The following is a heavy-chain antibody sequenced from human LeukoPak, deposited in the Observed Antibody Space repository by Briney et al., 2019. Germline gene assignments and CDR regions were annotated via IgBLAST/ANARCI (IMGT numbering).Heavy chain of an antibody. J-gene: IGHJ4*02. D-gene: IGHD4/OR15-4a*01. CDR1: GYTFTGYY. CDR2: INPNSGGT. Sequence: ASVTVSCKASGYTFTGYYMHWVRQAPGQGLEWMGWINPNSGGTNYAQKFQGRVTLTRDMSTSTDYLELSSLRSEDTAVYYCARRAAPGRWSDYWGQGTLVTVSS. V-gene: IGHV1-2*02. CDR3: ARRAAPGRWSDY.